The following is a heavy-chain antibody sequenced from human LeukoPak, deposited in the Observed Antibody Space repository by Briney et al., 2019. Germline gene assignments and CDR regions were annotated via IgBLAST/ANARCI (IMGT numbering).Heavy chain of an antibody. CDR3: AKEDRVYGSGKNNWFDP. D-gene: IGHD3-10*01. CDR1: GFTFSSYD. Sequence: PGGSLRLSCAASGFTFSSYDMTWVREAPGKGLEWVSGISVSGGSTYYAASVKGRFTISRDNSKNTLYLQMNSLRAEDTAVYFRAKEDRVYGSGKNNWFDPWGQGTLVTVSS. CDR2: ISVSGGST. V-gene: IGHV3-23*01. J-gene: IGHJ5*02.